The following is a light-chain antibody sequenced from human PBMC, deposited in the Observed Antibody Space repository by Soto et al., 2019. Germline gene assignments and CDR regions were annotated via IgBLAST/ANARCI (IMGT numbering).Light chain of an antibody. V-gene: IGKV1-8*01. Sequence: AIRMTQSPSSFSASTGDRVTLTCRASQDISSYLDWYQQKPGKAPNLLISAASTLQGGVPSRFSGSGSGTDFTLTISCLQSEDFATYYCQQYYSYPWTFGQGTKVEIK. CDR2: AAS. J-gene: IGKJ1*01. CDR3: QQYYSYPWT. CDR1: QDISSY.